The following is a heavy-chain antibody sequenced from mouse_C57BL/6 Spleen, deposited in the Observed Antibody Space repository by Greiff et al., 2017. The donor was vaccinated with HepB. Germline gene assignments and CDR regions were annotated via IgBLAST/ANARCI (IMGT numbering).Heavy chain of an antibody. Sequence: DVKLQESGPGLVKPSQSLSLTCSVTGYSITSGYYWNWIRQFPGNKLEWMGYISYDGSNNYNPSLKNRISITRDTSKNQFFLKLNSVTTEDTATYYCARGELVYFDVWGTGTTVTVSS. D-gene: IGHD4-1*01. J-gene: IGHJ1*03. V-gene: IGHV3-6*01. CDR3: ARGELVYFDV. CDR2: ISYDGSN. CDR1: GYSITSGYY.